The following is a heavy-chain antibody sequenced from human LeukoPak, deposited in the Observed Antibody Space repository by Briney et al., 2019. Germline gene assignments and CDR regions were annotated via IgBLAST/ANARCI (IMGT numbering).Heavy chain of an antibody. J-gene: IGHJ4*02. CDR3: AKVEWELRYFDY. CDR2: ISGSGGST. Sequence: GGSLRLSCAASGFTFSSYAMSWVRQAPGKGLEGVSAISGSGGSTYYADSVKGRFTISRDNSKNTLYLQMNSLRAEDTAVYYCAKVEWELRYFDYWGQGTPVTVSS. CDR1: GFTFSSYA. V-gene: IGHV3-23*01. D-gene: IGHD1-26*01.